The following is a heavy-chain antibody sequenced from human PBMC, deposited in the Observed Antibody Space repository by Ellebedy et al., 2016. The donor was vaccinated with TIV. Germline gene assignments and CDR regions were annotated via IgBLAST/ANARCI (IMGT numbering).Heavy chain of an antibody. CDR1: GYHFASFW. CDR3: AGLALAASIWGGFDF. J-gene: IGHJ3*01. V-gene: IGHV5-51*01. CDR2: IYRGDSDT. D-gene: IGHD6-19*01. Sequence: GEFLKISCMGSGYHFASFWIGWARQMPGKGLEWVGSIYRGDSDTRYNPAFQGQVTISADKSTSIAYLQWNGRKASDTAMYDGAGLALAASIWGGFDFWGQGTVVSVSS.